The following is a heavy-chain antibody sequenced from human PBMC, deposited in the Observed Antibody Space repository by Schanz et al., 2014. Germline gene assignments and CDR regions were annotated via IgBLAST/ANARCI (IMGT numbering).Heavy chain of an antibody. Sequence: VRLVESGGGLVQPGGSLRLSCAASGITFSSHSFNWVRQAPGKGLEWVSAISGGGGTTYYTDSVKGRFTISRDNSKSTLYLQMNSLRAEDTAVYYCAKDGPGGSGSYSADGDMDVWGQGTTVTVSS. D-gene: IGHD3-10*01. CDR3: AKDGPGGSGSYSADGDMDV. CDR1: GITFSSHS. V-gene: IGHV3-23*04. J-gene: IGHJ6*02. CDR2: ISGGGGTT.